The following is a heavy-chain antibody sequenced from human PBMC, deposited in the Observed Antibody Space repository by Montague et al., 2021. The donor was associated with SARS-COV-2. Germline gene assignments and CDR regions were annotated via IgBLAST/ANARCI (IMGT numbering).Heavy chain of an antibody. CDR2: IRHYGSP. J-gene: IGHJ1*01. CDR1: GGSFGGYY. Sequence: SETLSLTCVVYGGSFGGYYWTWIRQTPGKGLEWIGEIRHYGSPNYNPSVNPSLKSRVTMSIDTSKNQFSLRRTSVSAADMSVYYCVRGGYGYRSSDWGQGTLVTVSS. D-gene: IGHD6-19*01. CDR3: VRGGYGYRSSD. V-gene: IGHV4-34*01.